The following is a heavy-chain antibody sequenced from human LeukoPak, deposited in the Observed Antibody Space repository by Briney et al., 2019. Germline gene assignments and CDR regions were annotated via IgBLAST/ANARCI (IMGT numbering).Heavy chain of an antibody. J-gene: IGHJ1*01. CDR3: ARDYYDSSGYAEYFQH. Sequence: ASVKVSCKASGYTFTNYGVSWVRQAPGQGLEWMGWISAYNGNTNYAQKLQGRVTMTTDTSTSTAYMELRSLRSDDTAVYYCARDYYDSSGYAEYFQHWGQGTLVTVSS. CDR2: ISAYNGNT. CDR1: GYTFTNYG. V-gene: IGHV1-18*01. D-gene: IGHD3-22*01.